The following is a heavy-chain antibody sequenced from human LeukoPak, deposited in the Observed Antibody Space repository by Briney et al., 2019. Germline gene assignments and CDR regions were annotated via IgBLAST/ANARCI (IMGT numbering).Heavy chain of an antibody. Sequence: SETLSLTCAVYGGSFSGYYWSWIRQPPGKGLEWIGEINHSGSTNYNPSLKSRVTISVDTSKNQFSLKLSSVTAADTAVYYCARGLSPPHFDYWGQGTLVTVSS. J-gene: IGHJ4*02. CDR3: ARGLSPPHFDY. CDR1: GGSFSGYY. CDR2: INHSGST. V-gene: IGHV4-34*01. D-gene: IGHD2/OR15-2a*01.